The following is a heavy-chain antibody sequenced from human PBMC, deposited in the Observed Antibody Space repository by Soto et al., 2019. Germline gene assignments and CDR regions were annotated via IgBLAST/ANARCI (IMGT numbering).Heavy chain of an antibody. J-gene: IGHJ6*02. CDR3: ATWYGNHYFGLDV. V-gene: IGHV3-48*01. CDR1: GYSFDAYI. Sequence: VQLVESGGALVQPGGSLRLSCAASGYSFDAYIMNWVRQAPGKGLEWVSSINPRGLTKFYADSVRGRFTISRHDASSSLFLQMNNLRAEDTALYYCATWYGNHYFGLDVWGQGTTVTVSS. D-gene: IGHD6-13*01. CDR2: INPRGLTK.